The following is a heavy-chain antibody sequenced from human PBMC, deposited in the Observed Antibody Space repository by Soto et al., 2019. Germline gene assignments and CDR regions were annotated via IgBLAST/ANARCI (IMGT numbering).Heavy chain of an antibody. V-gene: IGHV1-69*13. CDR3: AGPPELTRIYYYYGMDV. D-gene: IGHD1-7*01. J-gene: IGHJ6*02. Sequence: GASVKVSCKASGGTFSSYAISWVRQAPGQGLEWMGGIIPIFGTANYAQKFQGRVTITADESTSTAYMELSSLRSEDTAVYYCAGPPELTRIYYYYGMDVWGRGTTVTVSS. CDR1: GGTFSSYA. CDR2: IIPIFGTA.